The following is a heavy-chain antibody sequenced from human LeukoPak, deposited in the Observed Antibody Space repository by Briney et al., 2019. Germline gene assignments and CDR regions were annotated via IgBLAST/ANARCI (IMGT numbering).Heavy chain of an antibody. CDR2: NYPGDSDT. V-gene: IGHV5-51*01. J-gene: IGHJ4*02. CDR3: TRQPYYDFWSGYYPSYFDY. D-gene: IGHD3-3*01. Sequence: GESLKISCKGSGYSFTSYWIGWVRQMPGKGLEGMGINYPGDSDTRYSPSFQGQVTISADKSISTAYLQWSSLKASDTAMYYCTRQPYYDFWSGYYPSYFDYWGQGTLVTVSS. CDR1: GYSFTSYW.